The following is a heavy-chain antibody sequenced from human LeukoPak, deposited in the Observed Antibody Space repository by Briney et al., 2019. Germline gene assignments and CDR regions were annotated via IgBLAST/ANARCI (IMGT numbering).Heavy chain of an antibody. J-gene: IGHJ4*02. CDR3: ARYRANPQL. D-gene: IGHD6-13*01. Sequence: GGSLRLSCVASGFTFSSYGMHWVRQAPGKGLEWVAFIPYDGSNKYYVDSVKGRFTISRDNAKNSLYLQMNSLRVEDTAVYYCARYRANPQLWGQGTLVIVSS. CDR2: IPYDGSNK. CDR1: GFTFSSYG. V-gene: IGHV3-33*05.